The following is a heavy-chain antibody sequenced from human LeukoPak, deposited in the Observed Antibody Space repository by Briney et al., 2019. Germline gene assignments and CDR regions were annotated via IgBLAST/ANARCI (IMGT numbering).Heavy chain of an antibody. CDR1: GGSISSYY. CDR3: AREGPAATPFDY. D-gene: IGHD2-2*02. J-gene: IGHJ4*02. Sequence: KSSETLSLTCTVSGGSISSYYWSWIRQPPGKGLEWIGYIYYSGSTNYNPSLKSRVTISVDTSKNHFSLKLSSVTAADTAVYYCAREGPAATPFDYWGQGTLVTVSS. CDR2: IYYSGST. V-gene: IGHV4-59*12.